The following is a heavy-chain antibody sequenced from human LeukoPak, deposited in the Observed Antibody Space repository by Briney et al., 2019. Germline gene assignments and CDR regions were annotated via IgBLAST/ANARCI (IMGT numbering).Heavy chain of an antibody. Sequence: SETLSLTCTVSGGSISSYYWSWIRQPPGKGLEWIGYIYYSGSTNYNPSLKSRVTISVDTSKNQFSLKLSSVTAADTAVYYCARQRGAGGAVAIDYWGQGTLVTVSS. D-gene: IGHD6-19*01. CDR1: GGSISSYY. J-gene: IGHJ4*02. CDR3: ARQRGAGGAVAIDY. V-gene: IGHV4-59*01. CDR2: IYYSGST.